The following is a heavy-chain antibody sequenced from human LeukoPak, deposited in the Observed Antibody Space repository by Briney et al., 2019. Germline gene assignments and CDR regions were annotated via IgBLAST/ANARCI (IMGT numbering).Heavy chain of an antibody. CDR1: GDSMSSGNYY. D-gene: IGHD1-26*01. J-gene: IGHJ4*02. Sequence: SETLSLTCTVSGDSMSSGNYYWSWIRQPAGKGLEWIGRMYTSGSTNYNPSLKSRVIISVDTSKNQFSLQLNSVTAAHTAVYYCARGVGTTNFDYWGQGTLVTVSS. CDR2: MYTSGST. CDR3: ARGVGTTNFDY. V-gene: IGHV4-61*02.